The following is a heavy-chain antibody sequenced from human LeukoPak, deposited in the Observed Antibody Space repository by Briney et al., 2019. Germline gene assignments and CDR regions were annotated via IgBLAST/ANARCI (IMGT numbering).Heavy chain of an antibody. Sequence: GGSLRLSCAASGFTFSSYSMSWVRQAPGKGLEWVSVIYSGGSTYYADSVKGRFTISRDNSKNTLYLQMNSLRAEDTAVYYCAREGDYDILTGWVGDIWGQGTMVTVSS. CDR1: GFTFSSYS. CDR3: AREGDYDILTGWVGDI. CDR2: IYSGGST. J-gene: IGHJ3*02. D-gene: IGHD3-9*01. V-gene: IGHV3-66*01.